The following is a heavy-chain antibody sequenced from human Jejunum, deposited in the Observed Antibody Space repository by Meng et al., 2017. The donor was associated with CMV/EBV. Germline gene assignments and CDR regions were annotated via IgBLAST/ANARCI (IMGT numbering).Heavy chain of an antibody. CDR1: GFQFSSYS. CDR2: IPYDGNNE. CDR3: ARGTGSGSWLIDS. Sequence: ASGFQFSSYSMHWVRQAPGKGLEWVAVIPYDGNNEHYADSVRGRFSISRDNSKNTLYLQLNSLRVDDTGVYYCARGTGSGSWLIDSWGQGTLVTVSS. D-gene: IGHD6-13*01. V-gene: IGHV3-30*04. J-gene: IGHJ4*02.